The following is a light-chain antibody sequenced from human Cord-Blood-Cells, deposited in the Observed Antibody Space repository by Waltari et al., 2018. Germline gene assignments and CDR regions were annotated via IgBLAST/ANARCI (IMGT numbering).Light chain of an antibody. CDR2: EDN. CDR3: QSYDSSNRV. Sequence: NFMLTQPHSVSESPGKTVTSSCTRSSGSIASNHVPWYQQRPGSSPTTVIYEDNQRPSGVPDRFSGSIDSSSNSASLTISGLKTEDEADYYCQSYDSSNRVFGGGTKLTVL. CDR1: SGSIASNH. V-gene: IGLV6-57*01. J-gene: IGLJ3*02.